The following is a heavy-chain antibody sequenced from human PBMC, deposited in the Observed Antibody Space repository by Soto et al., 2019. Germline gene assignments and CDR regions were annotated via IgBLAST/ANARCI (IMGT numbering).Heavy chain of an antibody. CDR1: GGSISRGGYS. CDR3: ARHVTTVTTVDY. D-gene: IGHD4-17*01. J-gene: IGHJ4*02. V-gene: IGHV4-30-2*01. CDR2: IYYSGST. Sequence: PSETLSLTYAVSGGSISRGGYSWSWIRQPPGKGLEWIGYIYYSGSTYYNPSLKSRVTISVDRSKNQYSLKLTSVIAADTAVYYCARHVTTVTTVDYWGQGTLVTVSS.